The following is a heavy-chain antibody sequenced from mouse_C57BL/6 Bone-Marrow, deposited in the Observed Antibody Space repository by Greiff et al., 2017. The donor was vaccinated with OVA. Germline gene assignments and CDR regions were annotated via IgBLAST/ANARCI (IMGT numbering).Heavy chain of an antibody. J-gene: IGHJ3*01. CDR2: INPSSGYT. CDR3: ARLLYYSNYRAWFAY. CDR1: GYTFTSYT. Sequence: QVQLQQSGAELARPGASVKMSCKASGYTFTSYTMHWVKQRPGQGLEWIGYINPSSGYTKYNQKFKDKATLTADKSSSTAYMQLSSLTSEDSAVYYGARLLYYSNYRAWFAYWGQGTLVTVSA. V-gene: IGHV1-4*01. D-gene: IGHD2-5*01.